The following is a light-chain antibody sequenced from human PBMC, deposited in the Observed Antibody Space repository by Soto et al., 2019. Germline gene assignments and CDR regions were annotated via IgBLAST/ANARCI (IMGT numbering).Light chain of an antibody. Sequence: EVVLTQSPGTLSLSPGDRATLSCRASQSIRRNYLAWHQQKPGQAPRLLIHGASSRATGIPDRFSGSGSGTDFTLTISRLEPEDFAVYFCQQYDSAPDTFGQGTRLEI. CDR3: QQYDSAPDT. CDR2: GAS. V-gene: IGKV3-20*01. CDR1: QSIRRNY. J-gene: IGKJ5*01.